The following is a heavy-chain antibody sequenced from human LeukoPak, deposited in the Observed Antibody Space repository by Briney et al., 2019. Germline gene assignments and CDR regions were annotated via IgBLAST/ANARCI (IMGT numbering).Heavy chain of an antibody. CDR2: INPNSGGT. D-gene: IGHD2-21*01. V-gene: IGHV1-2*02. CDR3: ARDLFRDLQAGDY. J-gene: IGHJ4*02. Sequence: ASVKVSCKASGYTFTGYYMHWVRQAPGQGLEWMGWINPNSGGTNYAQKFQGRVTMTTDTSTSTAYMELRSLRSDDTAVYYCARDLFRDLQAGDYWGQGTLVTVSS. CDR1: GYTFTGYY.